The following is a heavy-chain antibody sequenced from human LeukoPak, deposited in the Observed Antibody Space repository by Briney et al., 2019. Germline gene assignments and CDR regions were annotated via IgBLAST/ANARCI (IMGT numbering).Heavy chain of an antibody. CDR3: ATHKGALDV. CDR1: GYTFTGYY. CDR2: INHNSGGT. J-gene: IGHJ6*02. Sequence: VASVKVSCKASGYTFTGYYMHWVRQARGQGLEWMGWINHNSGGTHYAQKFQDRVTMTRDTSISTAYMELSRLTSDDTAVYYCATHKGALDVWGQGATVTVSS. V-gene: IGHV1-2*02.